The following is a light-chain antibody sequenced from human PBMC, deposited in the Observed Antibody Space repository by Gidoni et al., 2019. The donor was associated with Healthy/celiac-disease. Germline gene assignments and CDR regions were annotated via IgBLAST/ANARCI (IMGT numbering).Light chain of an antibody. V-gene: IGKV3-11*01. CDR2: DAS. CDR3: QXXXNXXXA. Sequence: IVLTQSPATLSLSPGERATLSCRASQSVSSYLAWYQQKPGQAPRLLIYDASNSATGIPARXXXSGXXTDXXXTIXXXEPXXFAXXXCQXXXNXXXAFXXXTKVDIK. CDR1: QSVSSY. J-gene: IGKJ3*01.